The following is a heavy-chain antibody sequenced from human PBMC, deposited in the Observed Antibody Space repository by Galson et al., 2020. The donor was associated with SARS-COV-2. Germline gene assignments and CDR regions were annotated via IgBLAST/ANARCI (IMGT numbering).Heavy chain of an antibody. CDR1: GFTFSDYF. V-gene: IGHV3-11*06. D-gene: IGHD2-15*01. Sequence: TGGSLRLSCAASGFTFSDYFMSWIRQTPGKGLEWVSYISTTGTYTNYAGSVKGRFTISRDNAKSSLYLQMNSLRAEDTAVYYCARAPRYCSGGSCPPVDYWGQGTLVTLSS. J-gene: IGHJ4*02. CDR3: ARAPRYCSGGSCPPVDY. CDR2: ISTTGTYT.